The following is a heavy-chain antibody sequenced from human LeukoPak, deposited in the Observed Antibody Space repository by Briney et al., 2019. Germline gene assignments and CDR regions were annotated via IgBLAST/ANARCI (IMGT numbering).Heavy chain of an antibody. J-gene: IGHJ4*02. V-gene: IGHV3-21*01. CDR2: ISSSSSYI. D-gene: IGHD2-2*01. Sequence: PGGSLRLSCAASGFTFSSYSMSWVRQAPGKGLEWVSSISSSSSYIYYADSVKGRFTISRDNAKNSLYLQMNSLRAEDTAVYYCAREVREYQLLGSIDYWGQGTLVTVSS. CDR3: AREVREYQLLGSIDY. CDR1: GFTFSSYS.